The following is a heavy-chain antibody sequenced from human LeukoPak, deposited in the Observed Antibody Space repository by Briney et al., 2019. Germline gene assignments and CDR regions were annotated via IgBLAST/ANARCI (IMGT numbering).Heavy chain of an antibody. Sequence: ESLKISCQSSGYSFTTYWIGWVRQMPGKGLEWMGIVYPDDSDTKYSPSFRGHVTISADRSSRTAYLQWNSLKASDTAMYYCVRQDSRGFEFWGQGALVTVSS. CDR1: GYSFTTYW. J-gene: IGHJ4*02. V-gene: IGHV5-51*01. CDR2: VYPDDSDT. D-gene: IGHD3-22*01. CDR3: VRQDSRGFEF.